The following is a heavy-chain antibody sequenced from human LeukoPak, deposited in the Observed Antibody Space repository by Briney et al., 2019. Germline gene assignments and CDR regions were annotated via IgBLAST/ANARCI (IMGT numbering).Heavy chain of an antibody. D-gene: IGHD6-19*01. CDR1: GDSISSTNW. Sequence: SETLSLTCAVSGDSISSTNWWSWVRQPPGKGLEWIGGIYYSGSTYYNPSLKSRVTISVDTSKNQFSLKLSSVTAADTAVYYCARRLAVAAGWYFDYWGQGTLVTVSS. V-gene: IGHV4-4*02. CDR3: ARRLAVAAGWYFDY. J-gene: IGHJ4*02. CDR2: IYYSGST.